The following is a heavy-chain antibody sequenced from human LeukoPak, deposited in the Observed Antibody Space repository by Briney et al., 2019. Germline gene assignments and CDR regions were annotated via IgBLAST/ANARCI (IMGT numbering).Heavy chain of an antibody. CDR3: ASSSWYALDY. D-gene: IGHD6-13*01. CDR2: ISSSGSTM. V-gene: IGHV3-48*03. Sequence: GGSLRLSCAASGFTFSSYEMNWVRQAPGKGLEWISYISSSGSTMYYANSVKGRFTISRDNAKNSLYLQMNSLRAEDTAIYYCASSSWYALDYWGQGTLVTVSS. CDR1: GFTFSSYE. J-gene: IGHJ4*02.